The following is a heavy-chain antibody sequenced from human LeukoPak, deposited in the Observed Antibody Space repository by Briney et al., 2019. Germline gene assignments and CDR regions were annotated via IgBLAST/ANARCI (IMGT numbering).Heavy chain of an antibody. CDR2: IYTSGST. CDR3: ARVTSTEAYYFDC. D-gene: IGHD2-2*01. CDR1: NYSINNGYY. Sequence: SETLSLTCTVSNYSINNGYYWGWIRQPAGKGLEWVGRIYTSGSTNYNPSLKSRVTMSVDTSKNQFSLNLSSVTAADTAVYYCARVTSTEAYYFDCWGQGTLVTVSS. J-gene: IGHJ4*02. V-gene: IGHV4-4*07.